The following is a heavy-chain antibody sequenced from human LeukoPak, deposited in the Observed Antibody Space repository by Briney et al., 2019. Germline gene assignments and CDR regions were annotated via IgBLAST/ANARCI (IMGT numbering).Heavy chain of an antibody. CDR2: INPNSGGT. J-gene: IGHJ4*02. D-gene: IGHD3-22*01. CDR1: GYTFTGYY. Sequence: ASVKVSCKASGYTFTGYYMHWVRQAPRQGLEWMGWINPNSGGTNYAQKFQGRVTMTRDTSISTAYMELSRLRSDDTAVYYCAILTYYYDSSGYDYWGQGTLVTVSS. CDR3: AILTYYYDSSGYDY. V-gene: IGHV1-2*02.